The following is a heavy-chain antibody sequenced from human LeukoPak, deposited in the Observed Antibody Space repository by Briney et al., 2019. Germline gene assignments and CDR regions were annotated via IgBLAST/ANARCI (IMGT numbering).Heavy chain of an antibody. CDR2: IYYSGST. J-gene: IGHJ6*03. CDR1: GDSISSGGYS. Sequence: SETLSLTCAVSGDSISSGGYSWTWIRQPPGKGLEWIGHIYYSGSTYYNPSLKSRVTISVDTSKNQFSLKLSSMTAADTAVYFCARGSSSWMDYYMDVWGKGTTVTVSS. V-gene: IGHV4-30-4*07. CDR3: ARGSSSWMDYYMDV. D-gene: IGHD6-13*01.